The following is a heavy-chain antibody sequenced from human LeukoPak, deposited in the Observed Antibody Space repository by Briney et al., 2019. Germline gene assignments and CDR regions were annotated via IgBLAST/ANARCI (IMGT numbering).Heavy chain of an antibody. D-gene: IGHD2-15*01. CDR2: ISYDGRNT. CDR1: GFNFNTYA. Sequence: PGRSLRLSCAASGFNFNTYAMNWVRQAPGKGLEWVALISYDGRNTYYADSMKGRFTISRDNSKNTLYLQMNSLNSVDTALYYCARADTPYVVPVGFDYWGQGTLVTVSS. V-gene: IGHV3-30*04. CDR3: ARADTPYVVPVGFDY. J-gene: IGHJ4*02.